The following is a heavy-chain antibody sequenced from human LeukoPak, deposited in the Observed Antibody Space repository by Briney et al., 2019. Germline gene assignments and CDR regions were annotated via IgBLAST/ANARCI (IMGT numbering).Heavy chain of an antibody. CDR2: ISYDGSNK. D-gene: IGHD2-15*01. Sequence: SLRLSXXXXGFTFSSFPMTWIRQAPGKGLEWVAVISYDGSNKYYADSVKGRFTISRDNSKNTLYLQMNSLRAEDTAVYYCAKVGYCSGGSCSLFADYWGQGTLVTVSS. J-gene: IGHJ4*02. CDR3: AKVGYCSGGSCSLFADY. CDR1: GFTFSSFP. V-gene: IGHV3-30*18.